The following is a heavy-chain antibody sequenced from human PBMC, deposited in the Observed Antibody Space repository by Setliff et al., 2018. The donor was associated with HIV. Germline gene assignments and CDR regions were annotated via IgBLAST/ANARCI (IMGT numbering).Heavy chain of an antibody. V-gene: IGHV4-61*09. CDR3: ARASVGVTGLYAFDI. D-gene: IGHD1-26*01. Sequence: KTSETLSLTCAVSAYSINSGYYWTWIRQPAGKGLDWIGHMYTTGSTNYNASLKSRVTMSVDTSKNQFSLSLRSVTAADTAFYYCARASVGVTGLYAFDIWGQGTMVTVSS. CDR2: MYTTGST. CDR1: AYSINSGYY. J-gene: IGHJ3*02.